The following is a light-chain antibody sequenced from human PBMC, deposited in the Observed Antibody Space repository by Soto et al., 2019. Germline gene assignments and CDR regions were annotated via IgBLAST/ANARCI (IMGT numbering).Light chain of an antibody. Sequence: QSALTQPASVSGSPGQSIAISCTATSRDSGNYNYVSWYQHHTGKAPKLMIYDVPSRPSGVSDRCSGSKSGMTASLIISGLQPEDEADYFCASYRSSNSLVVFGTGTKVTVL. V-gene: IGLV2-14*03. CDR2: DVP. CDR3: ASYRSSNSLVV. J-gene: IGLJ1*01. CDR1: SRDSGNYNY.